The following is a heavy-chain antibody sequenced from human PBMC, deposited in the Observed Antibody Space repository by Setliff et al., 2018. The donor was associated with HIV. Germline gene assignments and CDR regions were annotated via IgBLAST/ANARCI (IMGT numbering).Heavy chain of an antibody. Sequence: TLSLPCTVSGASISSHYWSWIRQSPGRELEWIGYIYSTGSTNYNPSLQSRVSISMDASKNKFSLKVTSVTSADTAVYYCAKGAGFYGDYTFDYWGQGHLVTSPQ. CDR2: IYSTGST. CDR3: AKGAGFYGDYTFDY. J-gene: IGHJ4*02. V-gene: IGHV4-59*11. D-gene: IGHD4-17*01. CDR1: GASISSHY.